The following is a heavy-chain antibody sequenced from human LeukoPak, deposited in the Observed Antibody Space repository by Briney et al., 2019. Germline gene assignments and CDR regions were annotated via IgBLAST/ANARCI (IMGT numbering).Heavy chain of an antibody. V-gene: IGHV1-69-2*01. CDR3: ATIPGIVVVPGEEVRAY. CDR1: GYTFTDYY. D-gene: IGHD2-2*01. J-gene: IGHJ4*02. Sequence: GATVKISCKASGYTFTDYYMHWVQQAPGKGLEWMGRVDPEDGETIYAEKFQGRVTITADTSTDTAYMELSSLRSEDTAVYYCATIPGIVVVPGEEVRAYWGQGTLVTVSS. CDR2: VDPEDGET.